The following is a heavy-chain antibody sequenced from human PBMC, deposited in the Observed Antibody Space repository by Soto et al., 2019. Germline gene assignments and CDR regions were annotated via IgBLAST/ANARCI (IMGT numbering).Heavy chain of an antibody. D-gene: IGHD3-10*01. CDR1: GLTFSSYG. Sequence: VGSLRLSCAASGLTFSSYGMHWVRQAPGKGLEWVAVISYDGSNKYYADSVKGRFTISRDNSKITLYLQMNSLRAEDTAVYYCTKDIGAYYYGSGSPPVLYYWGQGTLVTVSS. J-gene: IGHJ4*02. CDR2: ISYDGSNK. V-gene: IGHV3-30*18. CDR3: TKDIGAYYYGSGSPPVLYY.